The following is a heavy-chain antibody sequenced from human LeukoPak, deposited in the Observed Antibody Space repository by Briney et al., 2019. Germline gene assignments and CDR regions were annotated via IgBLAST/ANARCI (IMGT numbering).Heavy chain of an antibody. D-gene: IGHD3-22*01. CDR2: ISWNSGSI. CDR1: GFTFDDYA. CDR3: AKDTYYYDSSGPFDY. Sequence: GGSLRLSCAASGFTFDDYAMHWVRHAPGKGLEWVSGISWNSGSIGYADSVKGRFTIYRDNAKNSLYLQMNSLRAEDTALYYCAKDTYYYDSSGPFDYWGQGTLVTVSS. V-gene: IGHV3-9*01. J-gene: IGHJ4*02.